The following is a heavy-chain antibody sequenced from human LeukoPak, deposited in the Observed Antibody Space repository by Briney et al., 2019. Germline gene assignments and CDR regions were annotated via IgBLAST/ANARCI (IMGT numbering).Heavy chain of an antibody. J-gene: IGHJ4*02. CDR3: VREGNELLSKNFDY. CDR1: GFTFTGYY. CDR2: INPHSGGT. D-gene: IGHD2-21*02. V-gene: IGHV1-2*02. Sequence: ASVKVSCRASGFTFTGYYIHWVRQAPGQGLEWMGYINPHSGGTNSPQKFQGRVTMTTDTSISAAYMELSSLISDDTAMYYCVREGNELLSKNFDYWGQGTLVTVSS.